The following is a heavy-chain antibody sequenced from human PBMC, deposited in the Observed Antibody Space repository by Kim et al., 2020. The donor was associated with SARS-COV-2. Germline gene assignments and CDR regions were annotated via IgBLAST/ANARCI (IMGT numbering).Heavy chain of an antibody. J-gene: IGHJ4*02. V-gene: IGHV3-33*01. Sequence: ADSEKGRFTISRDNSKNTLYLQMNSLRAEDTAVYYCARERYDSSGYYFDYWGQGTLVTVSS. D-gene: IGHD3-22*01. CDR3: ARERYDSSGYYFDY.